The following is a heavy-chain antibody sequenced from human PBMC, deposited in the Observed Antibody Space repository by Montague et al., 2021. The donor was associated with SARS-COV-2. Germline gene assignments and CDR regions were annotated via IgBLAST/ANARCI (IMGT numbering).Heavy chain of an antibody. D-gene: IGHD5-18*01. J-gene: IGHJ6*02. CDR2: IDWDDDK. Sequence: PALVKPTQTLTLTCTFSGFSLSTSGMCVSWIRQPPGKALEWLALIDWDDDKYYSTSLKTRLTISKDTSKNQVVLTMTNMDPVDTATYYCARIPVRGTAMAQYYYYYGMDVWGQGTTVTVSS. CDR3: ARIPVRGTAMAQYYYYYGMDV. V-gene: IGHV2-70*01. CDR1: GFSLSTSGMC.